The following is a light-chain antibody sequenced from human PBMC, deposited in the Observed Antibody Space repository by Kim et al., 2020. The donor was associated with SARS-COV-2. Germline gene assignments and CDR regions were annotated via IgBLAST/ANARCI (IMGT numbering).Light chain of an antibody. J-gene: IGLJ1*01. CDR1: SSDVGSYNR. CDR2: EVS. V-gene: IGLV2-18*02. Sequence: QSVTLSFTRTSSDVGSYNRVSCYQQPPGTAPKLMIYEVSNRPSGVPDRFSGSKSGNTASLTISGLQAEDEADYYCSSYRSGSTYVFGTGTKVTVL. CDR3: SSYRSGSTYV.